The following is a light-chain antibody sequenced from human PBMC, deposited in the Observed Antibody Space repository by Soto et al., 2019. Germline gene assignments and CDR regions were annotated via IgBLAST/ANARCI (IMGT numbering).Light chain of an antibody. CDR1: QGISSY. Sequence: IQLTQSPSSLSASVGDRVTITCRASQGISSYLAWYQQKPGKAPKLLIYAASTLQRGVPSRFSGSGYGTDFTLTISSLQPEDFATYYCQQLNSYLWTFGQGTKVEIK. V-gene: IGKV1-9*01. J-gene: IGKJ1*01. CDR2: AAS. CDR3: QQLNSYLWT.